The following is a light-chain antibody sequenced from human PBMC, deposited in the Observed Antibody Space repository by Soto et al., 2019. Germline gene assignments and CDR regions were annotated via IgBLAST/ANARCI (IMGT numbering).Light chain of an antibody. CDR2: DNN. Sequence: QSVLAQPPSVSAAPGQKVTISCSGSSSNIGNNYVSWYQQLPGTAPKLIIYDNNKRPSGTPDRFSGSKSDTSATLGITGLQTGDEADYYCGTWDSRMSAVVFGGGTKVTVL. CDR1: SSNIGNNY. V-gene: IGLV1-51*01. J-gene: IGLJ2*01. CDR3: GTWDSRMSAVV.